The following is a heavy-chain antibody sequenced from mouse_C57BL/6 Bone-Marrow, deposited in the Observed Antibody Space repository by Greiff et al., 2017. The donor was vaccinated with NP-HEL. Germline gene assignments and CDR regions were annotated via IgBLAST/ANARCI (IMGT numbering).Heavy chain of an antibody. CDR1: GYTFTSFG. D-gene: IGHD1-1*01. V-gene: IGHV1-81*01. Sequence: QVQLQQSGAELARPGASVKLSCKASGYTFTSFGISWVKQRTGQGLEWIGEIYPRSGNTYYNEPFTGKATLTADKSSSTVDMELRSMTSEDSAVYFCARDDYGSSDIDYWGQGTTLTVSS. CDR3: ARDDYGSSDIDY. J-gene: IGHJ2*01. CDR2: IYPRSGNT.